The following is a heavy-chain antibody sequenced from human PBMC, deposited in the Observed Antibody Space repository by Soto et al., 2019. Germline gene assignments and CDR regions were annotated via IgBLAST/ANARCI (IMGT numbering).Heavy chain of an antibody. CDR3: ATRPNILDFDC. Sequence: DGSLQISCQRSGYIFTNYLIGWLRQMPGKGLEWMGIIYPGDSDTRYSPSFQGQVTISADKSISTAYLQWSSLKASDTAMYYCATRPNILDFDCWRHATMGTVSS. CDR2: IYPGDSDT. CDR1: GYIFTNYL. J-gene: IGHJ4*03. V-gene: IGHV5-51*01.